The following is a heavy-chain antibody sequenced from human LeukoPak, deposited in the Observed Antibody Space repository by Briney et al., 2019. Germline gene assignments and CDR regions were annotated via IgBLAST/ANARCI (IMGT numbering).Heavy chain of an antibody. Sequence: PSETLSLTCVVSGGSISSSNWWSWVRQPPGKGLEWIGEINHSGSTNYNPSLKSRVTISVDTSKNQFSLKLSSVTAADTAVYYCARYWGSSWSFSVALRGFDPWGQGTLVTVSS. V-gene: IGHV4-4*02. CDR1: GGSISSSNW. D-gene: IGHD6-13*01. CDR2: INHSGST. CDR3: ARYWGSSWSFSVALRGFDP. J-gene: IGHJ5*02.